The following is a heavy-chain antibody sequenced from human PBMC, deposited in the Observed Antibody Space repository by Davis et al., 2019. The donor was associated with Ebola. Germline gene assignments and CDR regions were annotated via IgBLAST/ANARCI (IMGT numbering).Heavy chain of an antibody. J-gene: IGHJ4*02. CDR3: AKDVAAAVDY. CDR2: ISGSGGST. V-gene: IGHV3-23*01. Sequence: GESLKISCAASGFTFSSYGMHWVRQAPGKGLEWVSAISGSGGSTYYADSVKGRFTISRDNSKNTLYLQMNSLRAEDTAVYYCAKDVAAAVDYWGQGTLVTVSS. D-gene: IGHD6-13*01. CDR1: GFTFSSYG.